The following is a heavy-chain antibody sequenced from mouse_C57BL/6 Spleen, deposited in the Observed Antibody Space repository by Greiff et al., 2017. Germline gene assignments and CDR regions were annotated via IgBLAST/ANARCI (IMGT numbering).Heavy chain of an antibody. CDR3: ASRVHYYGSSYGPWFAY. J-gene: IGHJ3*01. CDR2: ILPGSGST. Sequence: VQLQQSGAELMKPGASVKLSCKATGYTFTGYWIEWVKQRPGHGLEWIGEILPGSGSTNYNEKFKGKATFTADTSSNTAYMQLSSLTTEDSAIYYCASRVHYYGSSYGPWFAYWGQGTLVTVSA. D-gene: IGHD1-1*01. V-gene: IGHV1-9*01. CDR1: GYTFTGYW.